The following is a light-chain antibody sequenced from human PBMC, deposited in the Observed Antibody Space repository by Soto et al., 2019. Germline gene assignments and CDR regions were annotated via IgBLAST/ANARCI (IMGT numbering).Light chain of an antibody. Sequence: DLQMTQSPSSVSASVGDRVSITCRASQGISNWLAWYQQKPGRAPKLLIYTGSSLQSGVPSRFSGTGSGTDFPLTSSSLQPEDVATYYCQQANSFPLTFGGGTKVEIK. J-gene: IGKJ4*01. V-gene: IGKV1-12*01. CDR1: QGISNW. CDR2: TGS. CDR3: QQANSFPLT.